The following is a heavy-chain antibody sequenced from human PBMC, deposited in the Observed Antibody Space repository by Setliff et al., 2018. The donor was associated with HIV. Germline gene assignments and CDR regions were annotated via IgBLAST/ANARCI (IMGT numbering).Heavy chain of an antibody. Sequence: SVKVSCKASGGIFTNYVLSWVRQAPGQGLDWMGGIIPMFDTKNYAQNFQDRVTIKTDESATTAYMELSSLRSDDTAVYFCAVIPEGTRGLSGDYVSWGQGTLVTVSS. CDR2: IIPMFDTK. D-gene: IGHD4-17*01. CDR1: GGIFTNYV. V-gene: IGHV1-69*05. CDR3: AVIPEGTRGLSGDYVS. J-gene: IGHJ5*02.